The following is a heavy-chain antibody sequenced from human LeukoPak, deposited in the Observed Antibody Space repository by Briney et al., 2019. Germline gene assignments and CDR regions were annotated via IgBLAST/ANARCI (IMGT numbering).Heavy chain of an antibody. CDR3: AKGSRSWIQLWLFDY. CDR2: ISWNSGSI. D-gene: IGHD5-18*01. CDR1: GFTFDDYA. V-gene: IGHV3-9*01. Sequence: AGGSLRLSCAASGFTFDDYAMHWVRQAPGKGLEWVSGISWNSGSIGYADSVKGRFTISRDNAKNSLYLQMNSLRAEDTALYYCAKGSRSWIQLWLFDYWGQGTLVTVSS. J-gene: IGHJ4*02.